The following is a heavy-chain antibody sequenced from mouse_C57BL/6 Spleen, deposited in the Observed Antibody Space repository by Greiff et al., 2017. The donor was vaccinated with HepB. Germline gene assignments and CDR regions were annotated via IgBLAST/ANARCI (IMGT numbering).Heavy chain of an antibody. CDR2: IDPEDGDT. CDR3: TPLIYYYGSSYWYFDV. J-gene: IGHJ1*03. D-gene: IGHD1-1*01. CDR1: GFNIKDYY. Sequence: VQLQQSGAELVRPGASVKLSCTASGFNIKDYYMHWVKRRPEQGLEWIGRIDPEDGDTEYAPKFQGKATMTADPSSNTAYLQLSILTSEDTAVYYCTPLIYYYGSSYWYFDVWGTGTTVTVSS. V-gene: IGHV14-1*01.